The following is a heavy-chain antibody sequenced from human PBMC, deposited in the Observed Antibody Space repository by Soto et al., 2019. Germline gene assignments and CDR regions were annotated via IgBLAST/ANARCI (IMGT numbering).Heavy chain of an antibody. CDR1: GGTFSSFG. V-gene: IGHV1-69*13. Sequence: ASVKVSCKASGGTFSSFGISWVRQAPGQGLEWMGGIIPVFGRPNYAQRFRGRLTITADESTNTGYMELIDLTSEDTAVYYCAREGSGYNFWGQGTQVTVSS. CDR3: AREGSGYNF. CDR2: IIPVFGRP. J-gene: IGHJ1*01. D-gene: IGHD5-12*01.